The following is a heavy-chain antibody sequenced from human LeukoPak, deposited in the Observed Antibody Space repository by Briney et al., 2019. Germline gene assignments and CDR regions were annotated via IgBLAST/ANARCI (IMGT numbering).Heavy chain of an antibody. J-gene: IGHJ6*02. Sequence: GGSLRLSCAASGFTFSDYCMSWIRQAPGKGLEWVSYISSSGSTIYYADSVKGRFTISRDNAKNSLYLQMNSLRAEDTAVYYCAKDLVTRGPDYYGMDVWGQGTTVTVSS. V-gene: IGHV3-11*01. CDR3: AKDLVTRGPDYYGMDV. CDR1: GFTFSDYC. D-gene: IGHD2-21*02. CDR2: ISSSGSTI.